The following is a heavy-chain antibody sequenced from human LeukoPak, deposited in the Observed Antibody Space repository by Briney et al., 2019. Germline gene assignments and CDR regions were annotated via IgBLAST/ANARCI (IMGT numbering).Heavy chain of an antibody. Sequence: PSETLSLDCVVSGGSISSSNWWSWVRQPPGKGLEWIGEISHSGGTNYNPSLKSRVTISVDKSKNQFSLKVNSVTAADTALYYCATIATTGLDFWGQGTLVTVSS. J-gene: IGHJ4*02. D-gene: IGHD6-13*01. V-gene: IGHV4-4*02. CDR2: ISHSGGT. CDR1: GGSISSSNW. CDR3: ATIATTGLDF.